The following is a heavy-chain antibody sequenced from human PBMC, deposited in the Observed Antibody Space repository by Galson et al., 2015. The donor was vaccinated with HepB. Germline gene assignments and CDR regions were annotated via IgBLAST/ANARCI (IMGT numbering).Heavy chain of an antibody. V-gene: IGHV3-30*04. CDR3: ARGPWSSSSDYYYYYGMDV. D-gene: IGHD6-6*01. CDR1: GFTFSSYA. J-gene: IGHJ6*02. CDR2: ISYDGSNK. Sequence: SLRLSCAASGFTFSSYAMHWVRQAPGTGLEWVAVISYDGSNKYYADSVKGRFTISRDNSKNTLYLQMNSLRAEDTAVYYCARGPWSSSSDYYYYYGMDVWGQGTTVTVSS.